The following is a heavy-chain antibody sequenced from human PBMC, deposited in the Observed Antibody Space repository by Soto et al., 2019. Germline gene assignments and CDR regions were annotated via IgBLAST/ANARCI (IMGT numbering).Heavy chain of an antibody. Sequence: GGSLRLSCAASGFTFSSYWMHWVRQAPGKGLVWVSRINSDGSSTSYADSVKGRFTISRDNAKNTLYLQMNSLRAEDTAVYYCAREDFYGDYPGYYYYYYMDVWGKGTTVTVSS. D-gene: IGHD4-17*01. J-gene: IGHJ6*03. CDR1: GFTFSSYW. V-gene: IGHV3-74*01. CDR3: AREDFYGDYPGYYYYYYMDV. CDR2: INSDGSST.